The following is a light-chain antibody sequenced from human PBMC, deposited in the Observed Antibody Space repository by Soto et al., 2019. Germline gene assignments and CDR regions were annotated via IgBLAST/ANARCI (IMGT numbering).Light chain of an antibody. J-gene: IGKJ2*01. V-gene: IGKV1-39*01. CDR3: QQTYNTPRT. CDR2: AAS. CDR1: QDIGVF. Sequence: DIQMTQSPSSLSASVGDRVTITCRASQDIGVFLNWYQQKPGNAPKCLIYAASNLESRVPSRFSGSGSGTDFNFTISGLQPDDLATYYCQQTYNTPRTFGQGTKVDIK.